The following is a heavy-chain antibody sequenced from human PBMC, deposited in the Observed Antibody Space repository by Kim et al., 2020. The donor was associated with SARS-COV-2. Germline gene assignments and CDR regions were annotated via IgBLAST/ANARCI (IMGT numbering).Heavy chain of an antibody. Sequence: RVTISVDTSKNQFSLKLSSVTAADTAVYYCARGEIVVVPAAIGRSDWFDPWGQGTLVTVSS. J-gene: IGHJ5*02. D-gene: IGHD2-2*01. V-gene: IGHV4-34*01. CDR3: ARGEIVVVPAAIGRSDWFDP.